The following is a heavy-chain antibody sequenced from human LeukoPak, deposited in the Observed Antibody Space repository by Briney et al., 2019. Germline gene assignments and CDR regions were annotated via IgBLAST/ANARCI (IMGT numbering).Heavy chain of an antibody. CDR3: AKDIGSSWYYFDY. V-gene: IGHV3-9*01. J-gene: IGHJ4*02. Sequence: GGSLRLSCAASGFTFDDYAMHWVRQAPGKGLEWVSGISWNSGSIGYADSVKSRFTISRDNAKNSLYLQMNSLRAEDTALYYCAKDIGSSWYYFDYWGQGTLVTVSS. CDR2: ISWNSGSI. CDR1: GFTFDDYA. D-gene: IGHD6-13*01.